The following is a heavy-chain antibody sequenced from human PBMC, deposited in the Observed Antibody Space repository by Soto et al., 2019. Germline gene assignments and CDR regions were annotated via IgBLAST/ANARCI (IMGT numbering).Heavy chain of an antibody. J-gene: IGHJ3*01. Sequence: VQMLESGGGLVQPGGSLRLSCAASGFTFSSYALTWVRQAPGKGLEWVSSITGSGDYTRYTDSVKGRFTITRDNAKNTLFLQMKSLRADDTAIYYCGKDPNGDYFGAFEFWGQGTMVTVSS. CDR3: GKDPNGDYFGAFEF. D-gene: IGHD4-17*01. V-gene: IGHV3-23*01. CDR2: ITGSGDYT. CDR1: GFTFSSYA.